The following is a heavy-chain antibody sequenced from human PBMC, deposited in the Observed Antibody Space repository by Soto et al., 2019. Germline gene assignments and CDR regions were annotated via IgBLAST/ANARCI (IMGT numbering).Heavy chain of an antibody. Sequence: PGESLKISCKGSGYSFTSYWIGWVRQMPGKGLEWMGIIYPGDSDTRYSPSFQGQVTISADKSISTAYLQWSSLKASDTAMYYCARHGGYCSSTSCYEYYYYGMDVWGQGTTVTVSS. V-gene: IGHV5-51*01. J-gene: IGHJ6*02. CDR3: ARHGGYCSSTSCYEYYYYGMDV. CDR1: GYSFTSYW. CDR2: IYPGDSDT. D-gene: IGHD2-2*01.